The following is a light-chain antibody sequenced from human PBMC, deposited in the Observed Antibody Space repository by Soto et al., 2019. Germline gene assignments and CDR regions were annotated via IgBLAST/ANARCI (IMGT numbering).Light chain of an antibody. CDR1: SSDVGAYKF. V-gene: IGLV2-14*03. Sequence: QSALTQPASVSGSPGQSITISCTGTSSDVGAYKFVTWYQQHPGKVPKLMIYDVSNRPSVVSNRFSGSKSGNTASLTISGLRAEDEADYYCSSWTRSRTVVFGGGTQLTVL. CDR3: SSWTRSRTVV. J-gene: IGLJ2*01. CDR2: DVS.